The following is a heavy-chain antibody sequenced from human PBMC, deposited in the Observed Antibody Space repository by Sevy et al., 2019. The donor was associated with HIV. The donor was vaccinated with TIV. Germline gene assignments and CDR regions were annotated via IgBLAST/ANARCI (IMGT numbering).Heavy chain of an antibody. J-gene: IGHJ4*02. D-gene: IGHD1-26*01. CDR2: IYYNGHI. Sequence: SETLSLTCTVSGGSITSLYWNWIRQPPGKGLEWIANIYYNGHINYNPSLKSRVTLSLDTSKNQCYLRLSSVTAADTTMYYCAGENAWGRGYSWGQGTLVTVSS. CDR3: AGENAWGRGYS. CDR1: GGSITSLY. V-gene: IGHV4-59*08.